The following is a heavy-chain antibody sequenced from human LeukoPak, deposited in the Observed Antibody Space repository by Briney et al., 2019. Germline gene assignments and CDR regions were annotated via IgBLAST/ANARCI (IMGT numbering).Heavy chain of an antibody. V-gene: IGHV4-34*01. CDR1: GGSFSGCY. CDR2: INHSGST. J-gene: IGHJ4*02. Sequence: SETLSLTCAVYGGSFSGCYWSWIRQPPGKGLEWIGEINHSGSTNYNPSLKSRVTISVDTSKNQFSLKLSSVTAADTAVYYCARVRGYGGVFDYWGQGTLVTVSS. D-gene: IGHD4-23*01. CDR3: ARVRGYGGVFDY.